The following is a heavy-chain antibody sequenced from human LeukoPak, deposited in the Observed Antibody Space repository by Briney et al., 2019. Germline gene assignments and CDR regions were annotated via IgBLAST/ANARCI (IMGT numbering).Heavy chain of an antibody. V-gene: IGHV3-23*01. J-gene: IGHJ5*02. CDR2: ISGSGGST. Sequence: GGSLRLSCAASGFTFSSYAMSWVCQAPGKGLEWVSAISGSGGSTYYADSVKGRFTISRDNSKNTLYLQMNSLRAEDTAVYYCAPARLLNWFDPWGQGTLVTVSS. D-gene: IGHD3-10*01. CDR1: GFTFSSYA. CDR3: APARLLNWFDP.